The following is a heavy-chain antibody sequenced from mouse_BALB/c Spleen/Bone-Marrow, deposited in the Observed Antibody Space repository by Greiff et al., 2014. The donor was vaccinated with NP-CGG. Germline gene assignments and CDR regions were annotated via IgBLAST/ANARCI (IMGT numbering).Heavy chain of an antibody. CDR3: ARGPWFAY. V-gene: IGHV1-80*01. J-gene: IGHJ3*01. CDR2: IYPGDGDT. Sequence: VQLQQSGAELVRPGSSVKISCKASGYAFSSYWMNWVKQRPGQGLEWIGQIYPGDGDTNYNGKFKGKATLTADKSSSTAYMQLSSLTSEGSAVYFCARGPWFAYWGQGTLVTVSA. CDR1: GYAFSSYW.